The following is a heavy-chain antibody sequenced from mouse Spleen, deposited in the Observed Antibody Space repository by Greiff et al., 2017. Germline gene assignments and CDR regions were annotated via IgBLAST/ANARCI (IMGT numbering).Heavy chain of an antibody. D-gene: IGHD1-2*01. CDR1: GFTFSDYY. V-gene: IGHV5-4*02. Sequence: EVQVVESGGGLVKPGGSLKLSCAASGFTFSDYYMYWVRQTPEKRLEWVATISDGGSYTYYPDSVKGRFTISRDNAKNNLYPQMSSLKSEDTAMYYCARGPSTARDYAMDYWGQGTSVTVSS. J-gene: IGHJ4*01. CDR2: ISDGGSYT. CDR3: ARGPSTARDYAMDY.